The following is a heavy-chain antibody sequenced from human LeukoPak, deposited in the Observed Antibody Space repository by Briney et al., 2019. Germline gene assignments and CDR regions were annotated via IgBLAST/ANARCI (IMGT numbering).Heavy chain of an antibody. V-gene: IGHV4-39*07. CDR1: GGSISSSSYY. D-gene: IGHD3-22*01. Sequence: SETLSLTCTVSGGSISSSSYYWGWIRQPPGKGLEWIGSIYYSGSTYYNPSLKSRVTISVDTSKNQFSLKLSSVTAADTAVYYCARGLMDYYDSSGSQSRPFDYWGQGTLVTVSS. J-gene: IGHJ4*02. CDR2: IYYSGST. CDR3: ARGLMDYYDSSGSQSRPFDY.